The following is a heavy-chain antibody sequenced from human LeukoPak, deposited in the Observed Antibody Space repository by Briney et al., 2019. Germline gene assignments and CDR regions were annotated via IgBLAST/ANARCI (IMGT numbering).Heavy chain of an antibody. CDR3: ARRTVTNGWFRIDY. CDR1: GGSISTYY. D-gene: IGHD6-19*01. V-gene: IGHV4-59*08. CDR2: IYYNGAT. J-gene: IGHJ4*02. Sequence: PSQTLSLTCSVSGGSISTYYWSWIRQPPGKGLEWIWYIYYNGATDYNPSLKSRVTISVDTSKNEFSLKLSSVTAADTALYYCARRTVTNGWFRIDYWGQGSLVIVSS.